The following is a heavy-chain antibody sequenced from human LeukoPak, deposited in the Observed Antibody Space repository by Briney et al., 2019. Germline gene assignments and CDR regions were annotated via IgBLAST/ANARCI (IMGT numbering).Heavy chain of an antibody. D-gene: IGHD3-22*01. J-gene: IGHJ4*02. V-gene: IGHV4-34*01. Sequence: SETLSLTCAVYGGSFSGYYWSWIRQPPGKGLEWIGEINHSGSTNYNPSLKSRVTISVDASKNQFSLKLSSVTAADTAVYYCARDGYYYDSSGYYRGETYDYWGQGTLVTVSS. CDR3: ARDGYYYDSSGYYRGETYDY. CDR2: INHSGST. CDR1: GGSFSGYY.